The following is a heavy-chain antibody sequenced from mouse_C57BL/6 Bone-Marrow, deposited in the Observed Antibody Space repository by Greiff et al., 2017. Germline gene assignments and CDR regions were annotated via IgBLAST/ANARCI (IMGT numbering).Heavy chain of an antibody. Sequence: QVQLQQPGAELVRPGTSVKLSCKASGYTFTSYWMHWVKQRPGQGLEWIGVIDPSDSYTNYNQKFKGKATLTVDTSSSTAYMQLSSLTSEDSAVYYCARADYSNFFAYWGQGTLVTVSA. CDR3: ARADYSNFFAY. V-gene: IGHV1-59*01. J-gene: IGHJ3*01. CDR1: GYTFTSYW. CDR2: IDPSDSYT. D-gene: IGHD2-5*01.